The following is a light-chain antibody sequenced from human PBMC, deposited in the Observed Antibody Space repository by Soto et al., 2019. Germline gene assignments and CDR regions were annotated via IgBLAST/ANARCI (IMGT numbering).Light chain of an antibody. Sequence: QSALTQPASVSGSPGQSSTISCTGTSSDVGSYNLVSWYQQHPGKAPNLMIYEVSKRPSGVSNRFSGSKSGNTASLTISGLQAEDEADDYCCSYAGSSTFYVFGTGTKLNVL. CDR1: SSDVGSYNL. J-gene: IGLJ1*01. V-gene: IGLV2-23*02. CDR2: EVS. CDR3: CSYAGSSTFYV.